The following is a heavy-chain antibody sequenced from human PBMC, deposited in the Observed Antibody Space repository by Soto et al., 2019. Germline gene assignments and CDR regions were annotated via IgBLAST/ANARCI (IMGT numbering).Heavy chain of an antibody. Sequence: SETVSLTCTVWGGSISSYCGSWIRQPPGKGLAWIGYIYYIGSTSYNPSRKSRVTISVDTSKNQFSLKLSSVTAADTAVYYCAITHQGLDPWGQGTLVTVSS. CDR2: IYYIGST. CDR3: AITHQGLDP. CDR1: GGSISSYC. J-gene: IGHJ5*02. V-gene: IGHV4-59*01.